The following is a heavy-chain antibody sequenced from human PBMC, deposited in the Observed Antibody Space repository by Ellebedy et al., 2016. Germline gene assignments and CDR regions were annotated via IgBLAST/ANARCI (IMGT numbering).Heavy chain of an antibody. CDR3: ARAPYSGSPCQDY. V-gene: IGHV3-74*01. J-gene: IGHJ4*02. Sequence: GESLKISXAASGFTFSSYWTHWVRQAPGKGLVWLSRINTDGSSTSYADSVKGRFTISRDNAKNTLYLQMNSLRVEDTAVYYCARAPYSGSPCQDYWGQGTLVTVSS. CDR2: INTDGSST. CDR1: GFTFSSYW. D-gene: IGHD1-26*01.